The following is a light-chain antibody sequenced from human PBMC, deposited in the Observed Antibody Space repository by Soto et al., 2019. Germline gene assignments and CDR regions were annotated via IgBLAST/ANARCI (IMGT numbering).Light chain of an antibody. V-gene: IGKV1-9*01. CDR2: DAS. CDR3: QQYNSYSWT. CDR1: EDITNY. J-gene: IGKJ1*01. Sequence: IQLTQSPSSLSASVGDRVTVTCRASEDITNYLAWYQQKVGKAPKLLIYDASTLHSGVPSRFSGSGSGTEFTLTISSLQPDDFATYYCQQYNSYSWTFGQGTKVDIK.